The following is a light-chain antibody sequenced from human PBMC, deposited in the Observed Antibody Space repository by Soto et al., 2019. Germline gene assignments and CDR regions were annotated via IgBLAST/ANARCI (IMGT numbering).Light chain of an antibody. J-gene: IGKJ4*01. Sequence: DIQMTQSPSSLSASVGDRVTITCRASQSIRSYLNWYQQKPGKAPKLLIYATSSLQSGVPSRFSGSGSGTDFSLTTSTLQPEDSATYYCQQGYSTPLTFGGGTKMEIK. CDR2: ATS. V-gene: IGKV1-39*01. CDR3: QQGYSTPLT. CDR1: QSIRSY.